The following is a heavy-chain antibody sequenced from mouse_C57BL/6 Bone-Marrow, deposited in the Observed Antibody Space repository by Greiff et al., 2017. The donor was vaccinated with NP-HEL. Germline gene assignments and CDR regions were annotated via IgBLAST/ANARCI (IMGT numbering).Heavy chain of an antibody. CDR1: GYTFTSYG. D-gene: IGHD1-1*01. J-gene: IGHJ1*03. V-gene: IGHV1-81*01. Sequence: QVQLQQSGAELARPGASVKLSCKASGYTFTSYGISWVKQRTGQGLEWIGEIYPRSGNTYYNEKFKGKATLTADKSSSTAYMELRSLTSEDSAVYFCARPDYVSNFWYFDVWGTGTTVTVSS. CDR3: ARPDYVSNFWYFDV. CDR2: IYPRSGNT.